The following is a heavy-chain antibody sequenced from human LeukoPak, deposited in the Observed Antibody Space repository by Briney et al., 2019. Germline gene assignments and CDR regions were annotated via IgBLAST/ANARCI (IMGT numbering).Heavy chain of an antibody. CDR2: INWNGRIT. Sequence: GGSLRLSCAASGFTFDDYAMNWVRQVPGRGLEWVSGINWNGRITEYADSVKDRFTISRQNTKNSLYLYMNNLGGEDTALYFCARGSVQLWLRDTYYYMDVWGEGTTVTVSS. CDR1: GFTFDDYA. D-gene: IGHD5-18*01. CDR3: ARGSVQLWLRDTYYYMDV. V-gene: IGHV3-20*04. J-gene: IGHJ6*03.